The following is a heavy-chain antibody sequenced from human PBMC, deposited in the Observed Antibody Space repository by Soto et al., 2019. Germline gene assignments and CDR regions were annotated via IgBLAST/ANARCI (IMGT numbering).Heavy chain of an antibody. CDR2: IIPIFGTA. J-gene: IGHJ6*02. V-gene: IGHV1-69*13. CDR1: GGTFSSYA. CDR3: ARDGRDTAIFRHVNYYYYYGMDV. Sequence: ASVKVSCKASGGTFSSYAISWVRQAPGQGLEWMGGIIPIFGTANYAQKFQGRVTITADESTSTAYMELSSLRSEDTAVYYCARDGRDTAIFRHVNYYYYYGMDVWGQGTTVTVSS. D-gene: IGHD5-18*01.